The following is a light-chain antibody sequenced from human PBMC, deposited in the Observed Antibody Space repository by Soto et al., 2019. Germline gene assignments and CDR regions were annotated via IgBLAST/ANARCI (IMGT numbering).Light chain of an antibody. CDR1: SSDVGGYNY. CDR3: SSYASSSTS. J-gene: IGLJ1*01. Sequence: QSALTQPASVSGSPGQSITISCTGTSSDVGGYNYVSWYQQHPGKAPKLMIYEVSNRPSGVSHRFSGSKSGNTASLTISRLQAEDEADYYCSSYASSSTSFGTGTKLTVL. CDR2: EVS. V-gene: IGLV2-14*03.